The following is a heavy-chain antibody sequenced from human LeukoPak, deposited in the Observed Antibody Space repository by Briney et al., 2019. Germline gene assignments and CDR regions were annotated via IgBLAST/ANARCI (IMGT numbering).Heavy chain of an antibody. CDR2: IYYSGST. D-gene: IGHD6-6*01. Sequence: PSETLSLTCTASGGSISSGGYSWSWIRQHPGKGLEWIGYIYYSGSTYYNPSLKSRVTISVDTSKNQFSLKLSSVTAADTAVYYCARDQYSSSSGSDYWGQGTLVTVSS. CDR1: GGSISSGGYS. CDR3: ARDQYSSSSGSDY. J-gene: IGHJ4*02. V-gene: IGHV4-31*03.